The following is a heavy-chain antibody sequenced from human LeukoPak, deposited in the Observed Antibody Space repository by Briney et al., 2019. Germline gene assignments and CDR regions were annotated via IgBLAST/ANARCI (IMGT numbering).Heavy chain of an antibody. J-gene: IGHJ4*02. V-gene: IGHV3-7*01. D-gene: IGHD1/OR15-1a*01. CDR2: KKEEGDVK. CDR3: ARDRGWNTFDY. CDR1: VFTFCVFW. Sequence: VGTLRLSCAVSVFTFCVFWTSWVRSGPGKGMEWVANKKEEGDVKNYVDSVKGRLTITRDNDKKSLFLQMNSVRAEDAAVYYCARDRGWNTFDYWGRGGQVSVSS.